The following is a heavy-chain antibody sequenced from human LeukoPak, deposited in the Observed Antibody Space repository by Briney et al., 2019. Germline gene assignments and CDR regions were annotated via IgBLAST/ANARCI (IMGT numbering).Heavy chain of an antibody. CDR2: VSPHVNTI. CDR1: GFTFTDHS. Sequence: PGGCLTLACLASGFTFTDHSMEWVRQPPGRGLEWVAFVSPHVNTIFYADSRKGRFTLCRHTSKNTICIRIDSLRDEDTGIYYCARERQMGGTPFDYWGQGPLVPVSS. CDR3: ARERQMGGTPFDY. D-gene: IGHD1-26*01. V-gene: IGHV3-30-3*01. J-gene: IGHJ4*02.